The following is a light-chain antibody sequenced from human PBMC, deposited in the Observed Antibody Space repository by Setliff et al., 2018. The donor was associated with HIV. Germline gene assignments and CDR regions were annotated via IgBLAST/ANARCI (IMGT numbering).Light chain of an antibody. V-gene: IGLV2-14*01. J-gene: IGLJ1*01. CDR2: EVS. CDR3: SSYTGSSTLGV. Sequence: QSVLTQPASVSGSPGQSIIISCTGTSSDVGAYTYVSWYQHHAGEVPKLILYEVSPRPSGVSNRFSGSKSGNTASLTISGLQPEDEADYYCSSYTGSSTLGVFGTGTKVTVL. CDR1: SSDVGAYTY.